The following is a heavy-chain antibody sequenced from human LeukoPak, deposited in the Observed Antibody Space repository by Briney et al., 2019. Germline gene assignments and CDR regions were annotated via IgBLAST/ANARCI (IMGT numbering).Heavy chain of an antibody. J-gene: IGHJ4*02. Sequence: GGFLRLSCAASGFIFSSYSMNWVRQAPGKGLEWVSSISSSSSYIYYADSVKGRFTISRDDAKNSLYLQMNSLRAEDTAAYYCAREGIRPSNDYWGQGTLVTVSS. CDR1: GFIFSSYS. V-gene: IGHV3-21*01. CDR2: ISSSSSYI. D-gene: IGHD5-18*01. CDR3: AREGIRPSNDY.